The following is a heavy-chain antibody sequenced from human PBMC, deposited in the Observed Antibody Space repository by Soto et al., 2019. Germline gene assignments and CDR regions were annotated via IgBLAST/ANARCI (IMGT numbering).Heavy chain of an antibody. V-gene: IGHV1-18*01. CDR2: IKAYSGNT. CDR1: GYTFPTST. D-gene: IGHD4-17*01. Sequence: QLQLVQSGAEAKKPGASVKVSCKASGYTFPTSTISWVRQAPGQGLEWMGWIKAYSGNTNYAQKLQGRVIMTTDTSTNTAYMELRSLTTDDTAIYYCAIADYGDDDYWGQGTLVTVSS. CDR3: AIADYGDDDY. J-gene: IGHJ4*02.